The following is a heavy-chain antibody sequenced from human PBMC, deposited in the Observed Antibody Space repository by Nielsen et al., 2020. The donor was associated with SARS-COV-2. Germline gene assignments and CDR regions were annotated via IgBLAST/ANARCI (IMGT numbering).Heavy chain of an antibody. CDR2: IKQDGSEK. CDR3: ARGLSSGWYHRYYYYYGMDV. V-gene: IGHV3-7*05. CDR1: GFTFSSYW. J-gene: IGHJ6*02. Sequence: GESLKISCAASGFTFSSYWMSWVRQAPGKGLEWVANIKQDGSEKYYVDSVKGRFTISRDNAKNSLYLQMNSLRAEDTAVYYCARGLSSGWYHRYYYYYGMDVWGQGTTVTVSS. D-gene: IGHD6-19*01.